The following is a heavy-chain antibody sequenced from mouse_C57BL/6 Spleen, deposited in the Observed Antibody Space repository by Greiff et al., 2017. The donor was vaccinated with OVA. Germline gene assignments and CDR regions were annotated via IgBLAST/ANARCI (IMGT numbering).Heavy chain of an antibody. V-gene: IGHV5-4*01. D-gene: IGHD1-1*01. CDR2: ISDGGGYT. CDR1: GFTFSSYA. CDR3: ARSSYYQREDYAMDY. Sequence: EVQLVESGGGLVKPGGSLKLSCAASGFTFSSYAMSWVRQTPEKSLEWVATISDGGGYTNYPDNVKGRFTISRDNAKNNLYLQMSHLKSEDTAMYYCARSSYYQREDYAMDYWGQGTSVTVSS. J-gene: IGHJ4*01.